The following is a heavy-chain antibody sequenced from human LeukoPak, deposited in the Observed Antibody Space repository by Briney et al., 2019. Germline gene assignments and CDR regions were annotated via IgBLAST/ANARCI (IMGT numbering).Heavy chain of an antibody. CDR3: SVAGS. CDR2: IYTSGRT. D-gene: IGHD2-15*01. CDR1: GDSVSSKS. Sequence: SETLSLTCSVTVSGDSVSSKSWSWIRQPPGKGLEWIGYIYTSGRTSYKPSLRSRVTISVDTSKNQFSLTLSSVTAADTAVYYCSVAGSWGQGTLVTVSS. J-gene: IGHJ4*02. V-gene: IGHV4-4*09.